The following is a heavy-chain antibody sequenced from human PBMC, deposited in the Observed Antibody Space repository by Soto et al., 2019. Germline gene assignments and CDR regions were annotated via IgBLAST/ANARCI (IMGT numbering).Heavy chain of an antibody. J-gene: IGHJ6*02. V-gene: IGHV1-69*12. CDR3: ARDKVRLQLGGNYYYILDV. D-gene: IGHD5-12*01. CDR1: GGTFRNSA. CDR2: IMPIFRTP. Sequence: QVQLEQSGAEVKKPGSSVKVSCKASGGTFRNSAISWVRQAPGQGLEWMGGIMPIFRTPDYAQKFQGRVTVPAAESTSTAYMELSGLRSDDTAVYYCARDKVRLQLGGNYYYILDVWGQGTTVTVSS.